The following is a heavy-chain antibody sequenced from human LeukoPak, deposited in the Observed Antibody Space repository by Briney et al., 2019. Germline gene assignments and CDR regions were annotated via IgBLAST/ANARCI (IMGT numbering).Heavy chain of an antibody. D-gene: IGHD3-3*01. CDR3: ARGYDFWSGYQH. CDR1: GYTFTGYY. J-gene: IGHJ4*02. V-gene: IGHV1-2*02. CDR2: VNPNSGGT. Sequence: ASVKVSCKASGYTFTGYYMHWVRQAPGQGLEWMGWVNPNSGGTNNAQKFQGRVTMTRDTSISTAYMELSRLRSDDTAVYYCARGYDFWSGYQHWGQGTLVTVSS.